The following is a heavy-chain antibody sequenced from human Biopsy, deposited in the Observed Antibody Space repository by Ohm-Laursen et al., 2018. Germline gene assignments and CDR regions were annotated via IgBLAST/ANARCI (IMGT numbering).Heavy chain of an antibody. Sequence: SVKVSCKTSGNTFATYHIHWVRQAPGQGLEWMGVISPSGATTSFSQKFQGRITMTRDTSTGTVYMDLNSLGSEDAAVYYCARAGVGSDGTDSYYYGMDVWGPGTTVTVSS. CDR1: GNTFATYH. V-gene: IGHV1-46*01. D-gene: IGHD5-24*01. CDR3: ARAGVGSDGTDSYYYGMDV. CDR2: ISPSGATT. J-gene: IGHJ6*02.